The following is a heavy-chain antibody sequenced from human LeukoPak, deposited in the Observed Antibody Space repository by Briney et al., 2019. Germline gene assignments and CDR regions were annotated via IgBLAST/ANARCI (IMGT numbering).Heavy chain of an antibody. D-gene: IGHD3-3*01. CDR2: ISGSGGIT. V-gene: IGHV3-23*01. J-gene: IGHJ4*02. Sequence: GGSLRLSCAASGFTFSNYAMSWVRQAPGKGLEWVSAISGSGGITYYADSVKGRFTISRDNSKNTLFLQINSLRAEDTAVYYCAKDTYYDFWSGYYSWGQGTLVTVSS. CDR3: AKDTYYDFWSGYYS. CDR1: GFTFSNYA.